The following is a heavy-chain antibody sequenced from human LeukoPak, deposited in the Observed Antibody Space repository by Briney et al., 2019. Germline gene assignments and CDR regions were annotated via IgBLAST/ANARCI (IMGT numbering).Heavy chain of an antibody. V-gene: IGHV1-2*02. CDR3: ARETVVVPAAIEGFYYYGMDV. Sequence: ASVKVSCKASGYTFTGYYMHWVRQAPGQGLEWMGWINPNSGGTNYAQKFQGRVTMTRERSISTAYMELSRLRSDDTAVYYCARETVVVPAAIEGFYYYGMDVWGQGTTVTVSS. D-gene: IGHD2-2*01. CDR1: GYTFTGYY. J-gene: IGHJ6*02. CDR2: INPNSGGT.